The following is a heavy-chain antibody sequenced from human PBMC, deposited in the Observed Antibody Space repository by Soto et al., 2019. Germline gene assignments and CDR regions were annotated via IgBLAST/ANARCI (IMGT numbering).Heavy chain of an antibody. J-gene: IGHJ5*02. V-gene: IGHV5-10-1*01. CDR1: GYRFTTYW. CDR2: IDPSKSST. CDR3: ARGSMTTGWDL. Sequence: GESLKISCKTSGYRFTTYWINWVRQMPGKGLEWMGRIDPSKSSTKYSPSFRGHVTIPADKSISIAYLQWTGLQASDTAIYYCARGSMTTGWDLWGQGTQVTVSS. D-gene: IGHD6-19*01.